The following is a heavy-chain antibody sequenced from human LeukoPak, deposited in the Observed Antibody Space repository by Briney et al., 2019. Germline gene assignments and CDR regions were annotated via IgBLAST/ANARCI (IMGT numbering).Heavy chain of an antibody. Sequence: AGGSLRLSCAASGFTVSSNYMSWVRQAPGKGLEWVSTLYSNGNTYYADSVKGRFTISRDNSKNTLSLQMNSLRAEDTAVYYCARDYYDGSAYYSYYEYWGQGTLVTVSS. V-gene: IGHV3-53*01. D-gene: IGHD3-22*01. CDR2: LYSNGNT. J-gene: IGHJ4*02. CDR1: GFTVSSNY. CDR3: ARDYYDGSAYYSYYEY.